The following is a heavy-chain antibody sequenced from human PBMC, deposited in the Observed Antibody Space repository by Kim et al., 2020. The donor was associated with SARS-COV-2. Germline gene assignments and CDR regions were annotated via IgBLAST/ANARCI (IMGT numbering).Heavy chain of an antibody. Sequence: YAQKLQGRVTMTTDTSTSTAYMELRSLRSDDTAVYYCARDRITGKYYFDYWGQGTLVTVSS. CDR3: ARDRITGKYYFDY. D-gene: IGHD1-20*01. J-gene: IGHJ4*02. V-gene: IGHV1-18*01.